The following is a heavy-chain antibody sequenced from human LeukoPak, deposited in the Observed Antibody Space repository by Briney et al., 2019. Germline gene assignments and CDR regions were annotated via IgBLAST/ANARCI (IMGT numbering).Heavy chain of an antibody. V-gene: IGHV3-48*03. Sequence: GGSLTLSCAASGFTFSSYELNWVRQAPGKGLEWVSYISRSGSTIHYADSVKGRFTISRDNAKNSLYLQMNSLRAEDTAVYYCARARGEICGVVGLWSDYWGQGTLVTVSS. D-gene: IGHD3-3*01. CDR1: GFTFSSYE. CDR2: ISRSGSTI. J-gene: IGHJ4*02. CDR3: ARARGEICGVVGLWSDY.